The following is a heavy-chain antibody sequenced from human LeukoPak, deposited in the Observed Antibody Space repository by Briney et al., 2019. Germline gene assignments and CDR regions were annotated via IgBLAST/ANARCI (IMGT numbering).Heavy chain of an antibody. D-gene: IGHD3-16*02. V-gene: IGHV4-34*01. J-gene: IGHJ4*02. CDR1: GGSFSGYY. CDR2: INHSGST. CDR3: ARGREFTLGGVIEKGDYFDY. Sequence: SETLSLTCAVYGGSFSGYYWSWIRQPPGKGLEWIGEINHSGSTNYNPSLKSRVTISVDTSKNQFSLKLSSVTAADTAVYYCARGREFTLGGVIEKGDYFDYWGQGTLVTVSS.